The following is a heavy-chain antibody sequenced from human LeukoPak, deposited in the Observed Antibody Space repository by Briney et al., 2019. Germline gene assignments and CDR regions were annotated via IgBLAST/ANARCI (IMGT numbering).Heavy chain of an antibody. CDR2: IYYSGST. CDR3: ARGLRRPYYYGSGSYYYFDY. J-gene: IGHJ4*02. D-gene: IGHD3-10*01. Sequence: PSETLSLTCTVSGGSISSYYWSWIRQPPGKGLEWIGYIYYSGSTNYNPSLKSRVTISVDTSKNQFSLKLSSVTAADTAVYYCARGLRRPYYYGSGSYYYFDYWGQGTLVTVSS. CDR1: GGSISSYY. V-gene: IGHV4-59*01.